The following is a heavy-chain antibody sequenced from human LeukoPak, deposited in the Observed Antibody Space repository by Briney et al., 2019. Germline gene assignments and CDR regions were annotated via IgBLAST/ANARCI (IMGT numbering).Heavy chain of an antibody. D-gene: IGHD6-13*01. CDR3: ARDYGYSSSFDY. Sequence: PGGSLRLSCAVSGFTFSTYSMNWVRQAPGKGLEWVSYISGGSSTIHYADSVKGRFTISRDNAKKSLYLQMNSLRDEDTAVYNCARDYGYSSSFDYWGQGTLVTVSS. V-gene: IGHV3-48*02. CDR1: GFTFSTYS. J-gene: IGHJ4*02. CDR2: ISGGSSTI.